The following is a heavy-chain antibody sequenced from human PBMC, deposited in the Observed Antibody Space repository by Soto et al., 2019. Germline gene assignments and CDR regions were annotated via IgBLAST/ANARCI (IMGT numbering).Heavy chain of an antibody. CDR3: ARDTVATTTGYYYYGMDV. Sequence: PSETLSLTYTVSGGSVSSGSYYWSWIRQPPGKGLEWIGYIYYSGSTNYNPSLKSRVTISVDTSKNQFSLKLSSVTAADTAVYYCARDTVATTTGYYYYGMDVWGQGTTVTVSS. D-gene: IGHD5-12*01. CDR2: IYYSGST. V-gene: IGHV4-61*01. CDR1: GGSVSSGSYY. J-gene: IGHJ6*02.